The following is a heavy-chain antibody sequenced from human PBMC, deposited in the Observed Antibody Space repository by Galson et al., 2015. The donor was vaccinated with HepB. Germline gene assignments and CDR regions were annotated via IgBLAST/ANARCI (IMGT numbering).Heavy chain of an antibody. V-gene: IGHV3-15*01. Sequence: SLRLSCADSGLTFNNAWVSWVRQAPGKGLEWVGRVKGKIDGETTDYAAPVKGRFIISRDDSGNTVYLQINSLKTEDTALYYCTTYSAGRPEYFQYWGQGTLVTVPS. D-gene: IGHD4-11*01. CDR2: VKGKIDGETT. J-gene: IGHJ1*01. CDR3: TTYSAGRPEYFQY. CDR1: GLTFNNAW.